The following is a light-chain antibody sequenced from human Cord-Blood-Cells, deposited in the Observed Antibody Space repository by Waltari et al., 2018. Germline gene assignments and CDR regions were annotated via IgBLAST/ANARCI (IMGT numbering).Light chain of an antibody. CDR2: WAS. J-gene: IGKJ1*01. Sequence: DILMPHSPDYLAVPLGARAPSHYTSLISLLYSSNNNNYLAWYQQKPGQPPKLLIYWASTRESGVPDRFSGSGSGTDFTLTISSLQAEDVAVYYCQQYYSTPPTFGQGTKVEIK. CDR3: QQYYSTPPT. CDR1: ISLLYSSNNNNY. V-gene: IGKV4-1*01.